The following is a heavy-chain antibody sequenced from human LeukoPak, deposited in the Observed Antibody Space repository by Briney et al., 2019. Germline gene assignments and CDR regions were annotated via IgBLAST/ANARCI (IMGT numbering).Heavy chain of an antibody. J-gene: IGHJ4*02. CDR1: GYTFTSYY. CDR2: INPSGGST. CDR3: ARVVSSSSSKGLLGY. V-gene: IGHV1-46*03. D-gene: IGHD6-6*01. Sequence: ASVKVSCKASGYTFTSYYMHWARQAPGQGLEWMGIINPSGGSTSYAQKFQGRVTMTRDTSTSTVYMELSSLRSEDTAVYYCARVVSSSSSKGLLGYWGQGTLVTVSS.